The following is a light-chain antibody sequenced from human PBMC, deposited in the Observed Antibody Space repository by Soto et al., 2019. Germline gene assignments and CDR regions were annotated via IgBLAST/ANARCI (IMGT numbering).Light chain of an antibody. CDR3: VSYTSSTPYV. J-gene: IGLJ1*01. Sequence: QSALTQPASVSDSPGQSITISCTGTSSDVAGSNFVSWYQQHPGKPPKLIIYDVANRPSGVSNRFSGSKSGSTASLIISRLQTEDEADYYCVSYTSSTPYVFGTGTKLTVL. V-gene: IGLV2-14*03. CDR1: SSDVAGSNF. CDR2: DVA.